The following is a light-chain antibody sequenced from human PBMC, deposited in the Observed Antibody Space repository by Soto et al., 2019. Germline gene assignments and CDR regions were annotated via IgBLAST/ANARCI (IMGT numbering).Light chain of an antibody. CDR3: SSYADIYTFV. Sequence: QSVLTQPRSVSGSPGHSVAISCTGTSSDVGKYNFVSWYQQHPGTAPKLIIYDVHRRPSGVPDRFSGSKSGNTASLTISGLQSEDEADYFCSSYADIYTFVFXSGTKVTVL. CDR2: DVH. J-gene: IGLJ1*01. V-gene: IGLV2-11*01. CDR1: SSDVGKYNF.